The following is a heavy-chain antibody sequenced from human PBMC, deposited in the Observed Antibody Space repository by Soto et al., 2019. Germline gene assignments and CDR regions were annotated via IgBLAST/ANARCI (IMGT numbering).Heavy chain of an antibody. D-gene: IGHD3-3*01. CDR2: TYYRSKWYN. V-gene: IGHV6-1*01. J-gene: IGHJ6*02. CDR3: ARTIRITIFGVVSYYYYGMDV. CDR1: GDSVSSNSAA. Sequence: PSQTLSLTCAISGDSVSSNSAAWNWIRQSPSRGLEWLGRTYYRSKWYNDYAVSVKSRITINPDTSKNQFSLQLNSVTPEDTAVYYCARTIRITIFGVVSYYYYGMDVWGQGTTVTVS.